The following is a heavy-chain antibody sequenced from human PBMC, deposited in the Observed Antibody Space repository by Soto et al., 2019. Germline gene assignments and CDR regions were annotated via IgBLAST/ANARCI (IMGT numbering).Heavy chain of an antibody. CDR1: GFTFSSYA. CDR2: ISYDGSNK. Sequence: QVQLVESGGGVVQPGRSLRLSCAASGFTFSSYAMHWVRQAPGKGLEWVAVISYDGSNKYYADSVKGRFTISRDNSKNTLYLQMNSLRAEDTAVYYCARVSSSWYLGWFDPWGQGTLVTVSS. D-gene: IGHD6-13*01. CDR3: ARVSSSWYLGWFDP. V-gene: IGHV3-30-3*01. J-gene: IGHJ5*02.